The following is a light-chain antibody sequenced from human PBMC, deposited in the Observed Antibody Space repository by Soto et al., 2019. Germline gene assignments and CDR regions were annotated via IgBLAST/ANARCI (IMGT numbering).Light chain of an antibody. CDR1: QSVNSNY. J-gene: IGKJ1*01. CDR2: GAS. V-gene: IGKV3-20*01. CDR3: QHYDSSPPT. Sequence: EIVLTQSPGTLSLSPGERATLSCRASQSVNSNYLAWYQQKPGQAPRLLIYGASSRATGIPDRFSGSGSGTDFTLTISRLEPEDFEVFFCQHYDSSPPTFGQGTKVEIK.